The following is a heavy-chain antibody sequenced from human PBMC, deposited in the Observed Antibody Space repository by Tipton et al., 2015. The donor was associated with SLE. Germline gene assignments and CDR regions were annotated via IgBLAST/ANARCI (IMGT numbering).Heavy chain of an antibody. CDR3: AREAYSYDN. Sequence: SLRLSCAASGFTLSSYWMSWVRQAPGKGPEWVANINQDGSEKYYVDSVKGRFTISRDNAKNSLYLQLNSLRAEDTAVYFCAREAYSYDNWGQGILVTVSS. CDR1: GFTLSSYW. CDR2: INQDGSEK. D-gene: IGHD3-10*01. V-gene: IGHV3-7*03. J-gene: IGHJ4*02.